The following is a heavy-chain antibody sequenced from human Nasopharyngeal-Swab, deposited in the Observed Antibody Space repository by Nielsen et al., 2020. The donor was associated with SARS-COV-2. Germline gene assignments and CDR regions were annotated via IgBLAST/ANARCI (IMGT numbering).Heavy chain of an antibody. Sequence: GGSLRLSCKGSGSSFTNYWIGWVRQMPGKGLEWMGIIYPGDSETRYSPSFEGQVTISVDKSISTAYLQWSSLKAPDTAMYYCARVQGYCTGGSCYSVFYYFAMDVWGQGTTVTVSS. J-gene: IGHJ6*02. CDR3: ARVQGYCTGGSCYSVFYYFAMDV. V-gene: IGHV5-51*01. CDR1: GSSFTNYW. CDR2: IYPGDSET. D-gene: IGHD2-15*01.